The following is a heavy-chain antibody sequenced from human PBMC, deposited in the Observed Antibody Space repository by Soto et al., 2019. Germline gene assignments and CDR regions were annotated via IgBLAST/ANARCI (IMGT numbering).Heavy chain of an antibody. V-gene: IGHV1-2*04. Sequence: GASVKVSCKASGYTFTGYYMHWVRQAPGQGLEWMGWINPNSGGTNYAQKFQGWVTMTRDTSISTAYMELSRLRSDDTAVYYCARAHYDILTDYYKDYYYWFDPWGQGTLVSVSS. CDR1: GYTFTGYY. D-gene: IGHD3-9*01. CDR3: ARAHYDILTDYYKDYYYWFDP. CDR2: INPNSGGT. J-gene: IGHJ5*02.